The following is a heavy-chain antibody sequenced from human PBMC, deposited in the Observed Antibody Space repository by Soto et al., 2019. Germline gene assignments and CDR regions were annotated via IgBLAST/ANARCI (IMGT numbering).Heavy chain of an antibody. CDR1: GFTFSSYW. J-gene: IGHJ4*02. CDR3: ARDYSSGWYYFDY. Sequence: GGSLRLSCAASGFTFSSYWMSWVRQAPGKGLEWVANIKQDGSEKHYVDSVKGRFTISRDNAKNSLYLQMNSLRAEDTAVYYCARDYSSGWYYFDYWGQGTLVTVSS. CDR2: IKQDGSEK. V-gene: IGHV3-7*01. D-gene: IGHD6-19*01.